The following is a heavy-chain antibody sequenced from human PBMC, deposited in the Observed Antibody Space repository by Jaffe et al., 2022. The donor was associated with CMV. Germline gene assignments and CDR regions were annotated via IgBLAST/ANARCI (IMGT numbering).Heavy chain of an antibody. J-gene: IGHJ4*02. D-gene: IGHD2-21*02. CDR2: IIPILGIA. CDR3: ARLGRVNCGGDCYSVY. Sequence: QVQLVQSGAEVKKPGSSVKVSCKASGGTFSSYAISWVRQAPGQGLEWMGRIIPILGIANYAQKFQGRVTITADKSTSTAYMELSSLRSEDTAVYYCARLGRVNCGGDCYSVYWGQGTLVTVSS. V-gene: IGHV1-69*09. CDR1: GGTFSSYA.